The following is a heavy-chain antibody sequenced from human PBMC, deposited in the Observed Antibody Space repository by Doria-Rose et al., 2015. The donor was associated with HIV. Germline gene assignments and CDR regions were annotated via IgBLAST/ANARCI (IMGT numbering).Heavy chain of an antibody. Sequence: SGLVLMKPTETLTLTCTVSGVSLSSPGMGVSWIRQPPGKALEWLANIFSDDERSYKTSLKSRLTISRGTSKSQVVLTMTDMDPVDTATYYCARIKSSRWYHKYYFDFWGQGTLVIVSA. J-gene: IGHJ4*02. CDR1: GVSLSSPGMG. CDR2: IFSDDER. V-gene: IGHV2-26*01. CDR3: ARIKSSRWYHKYYFDF. D-gene: IGHD6-13*01.